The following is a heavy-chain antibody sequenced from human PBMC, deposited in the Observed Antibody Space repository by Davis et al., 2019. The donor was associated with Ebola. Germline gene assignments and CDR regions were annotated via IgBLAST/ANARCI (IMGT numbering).Heavy chain of an antibody. CDR3: ARGRTAGYYYYGMDV. V-gene: IGHV3-30*03. CDR2: ISYDGSNK. D-gene: IGHD6-13*01. CDR1: GFTFSSYG. J-gene: IGHJ6*02. Sequence: GESLKISCAASGFTFSSYGMHWVRQAPGKGLEWVAVISYDGSNKYYADSVKGRFTISRDNSKNTLYLQMNSLRAEDTAVYYCARGRTAGYYYYGMDVWGQGTTVTVSS.